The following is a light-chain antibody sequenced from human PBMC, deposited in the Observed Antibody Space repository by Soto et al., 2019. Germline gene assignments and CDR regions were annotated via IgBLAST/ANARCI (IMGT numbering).Light chain of an antibody. V-gene: IGLV2-23*01. J-gene: IGLJ3*02. CDR1: SSDVGGYNL. CDR3: CSYASGATPVL. Sequence: QSALTQPASVSGSPGQSITISCTGTSSDVGGYNLVSWFQQHPGKAPKLMIYEGTKRPSGVSHRFSGSKSGNTASLTISGLQAEDEADYYCCSYASGATPVLFGGGTKLTVL. CDR2: EGT.